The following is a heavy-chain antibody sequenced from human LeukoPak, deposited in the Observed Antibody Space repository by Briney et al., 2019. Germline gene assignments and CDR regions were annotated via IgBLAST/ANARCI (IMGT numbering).Heavy chain of an antibody. V-gene: IGHV4-4*07. Sequence: PSETLSLSCTVSGGSINSYYWSWTRQPAGKGLEWIGRIYTRGSTNYNPSLKSRVTMSVDTSKNQFSLKLSSVTAADTAVYYCAREGQWLEFDYWGQGALVTVSS. J-gene: IGHJ4*02. CDR3: AREGQWLEFDY. CDR1: GGSINSYY. D-gene: IGHD6-19*01. CDR2: IYTRGST.